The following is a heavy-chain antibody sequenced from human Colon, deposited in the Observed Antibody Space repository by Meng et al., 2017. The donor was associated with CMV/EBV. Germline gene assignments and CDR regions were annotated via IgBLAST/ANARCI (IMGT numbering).Heavy chain of an antibody. CDR2: ISATGAT. CDR1: GVSISHSPYY. Sequence: GSLSLSCAASGVSISHSPYYWVWVRQPPGKGLEWIGSISATGATYKNPSLKSRVTISLDTSKNQFSLNLISVTAADTAIFYCARGIWPATSSGVPQNDPRDFWGQGLSVTVSS. V-gene: IGHV4-39*07. J-gene: IGHJ4*02. CDR3: ARGIWPATSSGVPQNDPRDF. D-gene: IGHD3-3*01.